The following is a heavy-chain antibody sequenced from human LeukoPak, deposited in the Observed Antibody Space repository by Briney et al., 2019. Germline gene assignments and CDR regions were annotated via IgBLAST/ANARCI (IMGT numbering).Heavy chain of an antibody. D-gene: IGHD4-23*01. V-gene: IGHV3-30*03. J-gene: IGHJ6*02. CDR1: GFTFSSYG. CDR2: ISYDGSNK. Sequence: GGSLRLSCAASGFTFSSYGMHWVRQAPGKGLEWVAVISYDGSNKYYADSVKGRFTISRDNSKNTLYLQMNSLRAEDTAVYYCARAILNSSGKDVWGQGTTVTVSS. CDR3: ARAILNSSGKDV.